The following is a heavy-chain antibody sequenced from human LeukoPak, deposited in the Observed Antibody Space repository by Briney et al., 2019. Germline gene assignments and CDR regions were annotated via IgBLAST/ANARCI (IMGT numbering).Heavy chain of an antibody. CDR1: GGSISSSNW. Sequence: SETLSLTCAVSGGSISSSNWWSWVRQPPGKGLEWIGEIYHSGSTNYNPSLKSRVTISVDKSKNQFSLKLSSVTAADTAVYYCARDLMGDSSGYYYPWGQGTLVTVSS. V-gene: IGHV4-4*02. J-gene: IGHJ5*02. CDR2: IYHSGST. D-gene: IGHD3-22*01. CDR3: ARDLMGDSSGYYYP.